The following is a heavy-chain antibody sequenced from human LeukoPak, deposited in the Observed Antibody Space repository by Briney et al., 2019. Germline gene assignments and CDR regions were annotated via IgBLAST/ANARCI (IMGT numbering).Heavy chain of an antibody. D-gene: IGHD6-19*01. V-gene: IGHV1-18*04. Sequence: ASVKVSCTASGYTFNTYGVNWVRQAPGQGIEWMGWISAYNGNTNYAQNFQGRNTLTTDTSTSTGYMELTSLRFDDTAVYYCARDGRQWVPLNWFDPWGQGTLVIVSS. CDR2: ISAYNGNT. CDR3: ARDGRQWVPLNWFDP. CDR1: GYTFNTYG. J-gene: IGHJ5*02.